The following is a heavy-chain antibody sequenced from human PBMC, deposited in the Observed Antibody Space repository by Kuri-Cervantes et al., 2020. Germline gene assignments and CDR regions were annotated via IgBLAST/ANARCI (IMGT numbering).Heavy chain of an antibody. CDR2: ISSSSSTI. CDR3: AREYFIRAEDAFDI. CDR1: GFTFSSYS. D-gene: IGHD3-10*01. Sequence: GESLKISCAASGFTFSSYSMNWVRQAPGKGLEWVSYISSSSSTIYYADSVKGRFTISRDNAKNSLYPQMNSLRAEDTAVYYCAREYFIRAEDAFDIWGQGTMVTVSS. J-gene: IGHJ3*02. V-gene: IGHV3-48*01.